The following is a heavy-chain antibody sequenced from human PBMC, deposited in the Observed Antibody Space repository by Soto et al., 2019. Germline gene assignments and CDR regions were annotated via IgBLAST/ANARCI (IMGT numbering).Heavy chain of an antibody. D-gene: IGHD1-1*01. Sequence: QVQLVQSGAEVKKPGASVKVSCKASGYTFTTYYMHWVRQAPGQGLEWMGIISPGGGRTSYARKLEGGVTMTRDTCRSSVYMEVGSLRSEDTAVYYCATGDPGHYWGQGALVTVSS. J-gene: IGHJ4*02. CDR2: ISPGGGRT. CDR3: ATGDPGHY. CDR1: GYTFTTYY. V-gene: IGHV1-46*04.